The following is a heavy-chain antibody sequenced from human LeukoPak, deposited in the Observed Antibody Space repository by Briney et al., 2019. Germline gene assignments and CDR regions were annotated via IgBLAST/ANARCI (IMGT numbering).Heavy chain of an antibody. V-gene: IGHV3-21*01. CDR1: GFTFSSYS. CDR3: ARDPEGYNWFDP. J-gene: IGHJ5*02. Sequence: PGGSLRLSCAASGFTFSSYSMNWVRQAPGKGLEWVSSISSRSSYIYYADSVKGRFTISRDNAKNSLYLQMNSLRAEDTAVYYCARDPEGYNWFDPWGQGTLVTVSS. CDR2: ISSRSSYI.